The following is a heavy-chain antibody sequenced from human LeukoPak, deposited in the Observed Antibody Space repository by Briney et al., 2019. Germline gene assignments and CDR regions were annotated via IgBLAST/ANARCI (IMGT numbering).Heavy chain of an antibody. J-gene: IGHJ6*02. CDR1: GGTFSSYA. CDR3: AGNIVVVPAAIRDYYYYGMDV. V-gene: IGHV1-69*04. CDR2: IIPILGIA. D-gene: IGHD2-2*02. Sequence: SVKVSCKASGGTFSSYAISWVRQAPGQGLEWMGRIIPILGIANYAQKFQGRVTITADKSTSTAYMELSSLRSEDTVVYYCAGNIVVVPAAIRDYYYYGMDVWGQGTTVTVSS.